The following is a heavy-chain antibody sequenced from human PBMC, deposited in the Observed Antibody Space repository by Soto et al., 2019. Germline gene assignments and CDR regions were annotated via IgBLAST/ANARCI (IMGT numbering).Heavy chain of an antibody. CDR3: ASEWYYYGSGSYYRGY. Sequence: GGSLRLSCAASGFTFSSYSMNWVRQAPGKGLEWVSYISSSSSTIYYADSVKGRFTISRDNAKNSLYLQMNSLRAEDTAVYYCASEWYYYGSGSYYRGYWGQGTLVTVSS. CDR2: ISSSSSTI. CDR1: GFTFSSYS. J-gene: IGHJ4*02. D-gene: IGHD3-10*01. V-gene: IGHV3-48*01.